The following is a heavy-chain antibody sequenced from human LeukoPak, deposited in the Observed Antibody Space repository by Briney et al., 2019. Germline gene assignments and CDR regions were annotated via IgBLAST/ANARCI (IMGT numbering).Heavy chain of an antibody. CDR3: ARRYDFWSGYYHYYYYYMDV. CDR2: INHSGST. J-gene: IGHJ6*03. V-gene: IGHV4-34*01. CDR1: GGFFSGYY. D-gene: IGHD3-3*01. Sequence: PSETLSLTCAVYGGFFSGYYWSWIRQPPGKGLEWIGEINHSGSTNYNPSLKSRVTISVDTSKNQFSLKLSSVTAADTAVYYCARRYDFWSGYYHYYYYYMDVWGKGTTVTVSS.